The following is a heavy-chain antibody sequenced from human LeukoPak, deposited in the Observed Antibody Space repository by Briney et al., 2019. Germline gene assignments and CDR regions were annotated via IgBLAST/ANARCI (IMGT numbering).Heavy chain of an antibody. CDR2: ISYDGSNK. CDR1: GFTFSSYA. D-gene: IGHD6-25*01. V-gene: IGHV3-30-3*01. CDR3: ARVGKGQGLYYFDY. J-gene: IGHJ4*02. Sequence: PGGSLRLSCAASGFTFSSYAMHWVRQAPGKGLEWVAVISYDGSNKYYADSVKGRFTISRDNSKNTLYLQMNSLRAEDTAVYYCARVGKGQGLYYFDYWGQGTLVTVSS.